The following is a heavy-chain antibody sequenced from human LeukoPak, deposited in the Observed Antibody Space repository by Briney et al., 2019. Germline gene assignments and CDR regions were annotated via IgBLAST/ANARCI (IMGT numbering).Heavy chain of an antibody. CDR2: ISSSSSYI. CDR3: ARDLPTYYYYMDV. CDR1: GFTFSSYS. Sequence: GGSLRLSCSASGFTFSSYSMNWVRQAPGKGLEWVSSISSSSSYIYYADSVKGRFTISRDNAKNSLYLQMNSLRAEDTAVYYCARDLPTYYYYMDVWGKGTTVTVSS. V-gene: IGHV3-21*01. J-gene: IGHJ6*03.